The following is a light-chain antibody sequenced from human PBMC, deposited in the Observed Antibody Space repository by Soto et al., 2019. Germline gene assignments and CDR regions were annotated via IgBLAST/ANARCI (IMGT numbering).Light chain of an antibody. J-gene: IGKJ3*01. CDR3: QQANSFPFT. V-gene: IGKV1-12*01. Sequence: GDRVTITCRASQGIDTWLAWFQQKPGEAPKLLVYDTSTLQSGVPSRFSGSRSGTAFTLTISSLQPEDFAPYYCQQANSFPFTFGPGTKVDIK. CDR2: DTS. CDR1: QGIDTW.